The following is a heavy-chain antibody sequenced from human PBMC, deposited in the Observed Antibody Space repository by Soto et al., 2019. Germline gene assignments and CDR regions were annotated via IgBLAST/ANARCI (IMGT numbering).Heavy chain of an antibody. V-gene: IGHV3-23*01. CDR3: AKGDVIGGYSAASNDYFDY. Sequence: GGSLRLSCAASGFTFSSYAMSWVRQAPGKGLEWVSAISGSGGSTYYADSVKGRFTISRDNSKNTLYLQMNSLRAEDTAVYYCAKGDVIGGYSAASNDYFDYWGQGTLVTVSS. CDR1: GFTFSSYA. D-gene: IGHD5-18*01. J-gene: IGHJ4*02. CDR2: ISGSGGST.